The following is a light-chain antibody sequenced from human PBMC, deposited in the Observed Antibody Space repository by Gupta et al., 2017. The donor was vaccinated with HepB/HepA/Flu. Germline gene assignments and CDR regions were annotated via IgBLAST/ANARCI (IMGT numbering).Light chain of an antibody. Sequence: EIVMTQSPATLSVSPGETVTFSCRASQSVSRKLAWYQQKLGQAPRLLIYDASTRATDIPARFSGSGSGTEFTLTISSLQSEDFAIYYCQHYNNWPPYAFGQGTKLEIK. CDR2: DAS. V-gene: IGKV3-15*01. J-gene: IGKJ2*01. CDR3: QHYNNWPPYA. CDR1: QSVSRK.